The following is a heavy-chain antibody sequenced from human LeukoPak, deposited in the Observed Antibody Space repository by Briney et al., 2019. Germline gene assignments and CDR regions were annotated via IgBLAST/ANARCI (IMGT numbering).Heavy chain of an antibody. CDR1: GFTFSSYS. Sequence: GGSLRLSCEASGFTFSSYSMNWVRQAPGKGLGWVSYISSSSTIYYADPVKGRFTISRDNAKNSLYLQMNSLRAEDTAVYYCARDLGQYYDTSDNWFDPWGQGTLVTVSS. CDR3: ARDLGQYYDTSDNWFDP. V-gene: IGHV3-48*01. D-gene: IGHD3-22*01. J-gene: IGHJ5*02. CDR2: ISSSSTI.